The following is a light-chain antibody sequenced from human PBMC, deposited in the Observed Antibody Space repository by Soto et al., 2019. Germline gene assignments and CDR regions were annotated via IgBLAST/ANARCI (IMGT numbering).Light chain of an antibody. CDR1: QSVSSR. Sequence: IVLTQSPATLSLSPGERATLSCWASQSVSSRLAWYQQKPGQAPRLLIFDASNSATGVPTRFSGSGSGTDFPLTSSSLEPEDFAVYYCQHRGNWRTFGRGTKVEIK. J-gene: IGKJ1*01. CDR3: QHRGNWRT. CDR2: DAS. V-gene: IGKV3-11*01.